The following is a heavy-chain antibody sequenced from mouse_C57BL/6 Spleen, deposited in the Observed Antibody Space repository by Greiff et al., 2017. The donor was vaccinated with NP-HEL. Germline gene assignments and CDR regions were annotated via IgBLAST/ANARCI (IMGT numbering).Heavy chain of an antibody. V-gene: IGHV1-82*01. CDR2: IYPGDGDT. D-gene: IGHD1-1*01. CDR3: AREQALSYGSSYWYFDV. J-gene: IGHJ1*03. Sequence: VQLQQSGPELVKPGASVKISCKASGYAFSSSWMNWVKQRPGKGLEWIGRIYPGDGDTNYNGKFKGKATLTADKSSSTAYMQLSSLTSEDSAVYFCAREQALSYGSSYWYFDVWGTGTTVTVSS. CDR1: GYAFSSSW.